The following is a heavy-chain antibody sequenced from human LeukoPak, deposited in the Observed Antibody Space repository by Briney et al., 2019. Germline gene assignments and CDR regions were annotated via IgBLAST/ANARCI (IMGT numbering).Heavy chain of an antibody. CDR2: ISYDGSNK. Sequence: GGSLTPSCAASEFTFSTYAIYWVRQAPGKGLEWVAFISYDGSNKHYADSVKGRFSISRDNSQNMVYLQMNSLRAEDTAVYYCAKHPYNWNANSYMHVWGKGTTVTVSS. J-gene: IGHJ6*03. CDR3: AKHPYNWNANSYMHV. V-gene: IGHV3-30*02. D-gene: IGHD1-20*01. CDR1: EFTFSTYA.